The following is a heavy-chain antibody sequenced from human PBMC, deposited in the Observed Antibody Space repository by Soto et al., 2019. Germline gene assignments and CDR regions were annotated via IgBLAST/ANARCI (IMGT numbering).Heavy chain of an antibody. CDR1: GFSLSNARMG. J-gene: IGHJ4*02. D-gene: IGHD3-3*01. V-gene: IGHV2-26*01. Sequence: QVTLKESGPVLVKPTETLTLTCTVSGFSLSNARMGVSWIRQPPGKALEWLAHIFSNYEKSYSKSLKSRLTIHKHTSKSQVVLTMTIMDPVDTATYYCARIRFESGDLPGFWSGPLIDYWGQGTLVTVSS. CDR3: ARIRFESGDLPGFWSGPLIDY. CDR2: IFSNYEK.